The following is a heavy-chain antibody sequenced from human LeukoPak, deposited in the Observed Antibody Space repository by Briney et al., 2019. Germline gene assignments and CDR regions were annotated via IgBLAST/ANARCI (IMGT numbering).Heavy chain of an antibody. V-gene: IGHV3-48*03. D-gene: IGHD2-15*01. CDR1: GFTFSDYE. Sequence: PGGSLRLSCAVSGFTFSDYEMNWARQAPGKGLEWVSYISSSGRKIYYADSVKGRFTISRDNAKNSLYLQMNSLRADDTAVYYCARGPRDPTEYCSRGACAPTYDVWGQGTLVTVSS. CDR3: ARGPRDPTEYCSRGACAPTYDV. J-gene: IGHJ4*02. CDR2: ISSSGRKI.